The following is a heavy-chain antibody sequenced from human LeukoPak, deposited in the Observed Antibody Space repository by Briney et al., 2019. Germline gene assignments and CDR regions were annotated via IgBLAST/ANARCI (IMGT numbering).Heavy chain of an antibody. CDR1: GFTFSNYW. V-gene: IGHV3-7*01. Sequence: PGGSLRLSCAASGFTFSNYWMNWVRQLPGKGLEWVGNIKQDGSEKYYVDSVKGRFTLSRDNAKNSLYLQMDSLRAEDTAMYYCVRITMVRGARKDDYWGQGTLVTVSS. CDR3: VRITMVRGARKDDY. J-gene: IGHJ4*02. D-gene: IGHD3-10*01. CDR2: IKQDGSEK.